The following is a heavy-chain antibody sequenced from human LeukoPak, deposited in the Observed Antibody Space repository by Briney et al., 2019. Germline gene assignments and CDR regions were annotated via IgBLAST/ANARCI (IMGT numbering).Heavy chain of an antibody. Sequence: SETLSLTCTVSGGSISSFYWSWIRQPAGKGLGWIGHIYTSGSTNYNPSLESRVTMSVDTSKNQFSLKLSSVTAADTAVYYCARGYSRTGTTLHWFDPWGQGTLVTVSS. CDR3: ARGYSRTGTTLHWFDP. D-gene: IGHD1-7*01. CDR1: GGSISSFY. V-gene: IGHV4-4*07. CDR2: IYTSGST. J-gene: IGHJ5*02.